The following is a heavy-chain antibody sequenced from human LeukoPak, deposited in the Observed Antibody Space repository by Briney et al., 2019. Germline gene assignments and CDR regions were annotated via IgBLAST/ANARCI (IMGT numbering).Heavy chain of an antibody. V-gene: IGHV4-34*01. CDR2: INHSGST. J-gene: IGHJ3*02. D-gene: IGHD1-26*01. CDR3: ARNSRSYKGFAFDI. CDR1: GGSFSGYY. Sequence: SETLSLTCAVYGGSFSGYYWSWIRQPPGKGLEWIGEINHSGSTNYNPSLKSRVTISVDTSKNQFSLKLSSVTAADTAVYYCARNSRSYKGFAFDIWGQGTMVTVSS.